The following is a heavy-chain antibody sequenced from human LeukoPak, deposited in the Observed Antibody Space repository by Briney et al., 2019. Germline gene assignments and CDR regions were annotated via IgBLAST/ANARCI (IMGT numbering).Heavy chain of an antibody. CDR2: INSDGSST. Sequence: GGSLRLSCAASGFTFSSYWMHWVRQAPGKGLVWVSRINSDGSSTSYADSVKGRFTISRDNAKNTLYLQMNSLRAEDTAVYYSARLGYCSSTSCYLGGFDYWGQGTLVTVSS. J-gene: IGHJ4*02. D-gene: IGHD2-2*01. CDR1: GFTFSSYW. V-gene: IGHV3-74*01. CDR3: ARLGYCSSTSCYLGGFDY.